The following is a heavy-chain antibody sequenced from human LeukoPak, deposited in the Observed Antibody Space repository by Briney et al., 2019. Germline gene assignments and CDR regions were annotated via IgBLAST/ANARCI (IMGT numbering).Heavy chain of an antibody. D-gene: IGHD6-19*01. CDR3: ASTSSGWNTRTVFDY. Sequence: PETRSPTCTVSGGSISSNSYYWGWIRQPPGEGLEWIGSIDYSGSTYYNPSLRGRGTISVNTSKNQFYLTVTSVTAADTAVYYCASTSSGWNTRTVFDYLGQGTLGNGSS. J-gene: IGHJ4*02. V-gene: IGHV4-39*01. CDR2: IDYSGST. CDR1: GGSISSNSYY.